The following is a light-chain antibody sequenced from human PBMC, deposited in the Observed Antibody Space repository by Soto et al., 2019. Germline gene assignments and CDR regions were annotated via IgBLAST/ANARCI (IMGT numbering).Light chain of an antibody. V-gene: IGKV1-9*01. J-gene: IGKJ3*01. CDR1: QGIANY. CDR3: QHLSIYPLP. Sequence: DIHLTQSPSFLSASEGDRVTITCRASQGIANYLAWFQQKPGKAPKLLIDSASTLQSGVPSRFSGSGVGTEFTLTITSLQPEDFATYYCQHLSIYPLPFGPGTRVDIK. CDR2: SAS.